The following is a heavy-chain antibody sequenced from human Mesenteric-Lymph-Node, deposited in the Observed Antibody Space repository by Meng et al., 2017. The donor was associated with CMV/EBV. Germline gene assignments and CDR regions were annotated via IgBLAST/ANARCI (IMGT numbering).Heavy chain of an antibody. CDR2: TYYRSKWYN. Sequence: SQTLSLTCAISGDSVSSNSVTWIWIRQSPSRGLEWLGRTYYRSKWYNDYAVSVKSRITINPDTSKNHLSLQLNSVTPEDTAVYYCAREFGDCSSTGCHGRDWFDPWGQGTLVTVSS. CDR3: AREFGDCSSTGCHGRDWFDP. J-gene: IGHJ5*02. D-gene: IGHD2-2*01. V-gene: IGHV6-1*01. CDR1: GDSVSSNSVT.